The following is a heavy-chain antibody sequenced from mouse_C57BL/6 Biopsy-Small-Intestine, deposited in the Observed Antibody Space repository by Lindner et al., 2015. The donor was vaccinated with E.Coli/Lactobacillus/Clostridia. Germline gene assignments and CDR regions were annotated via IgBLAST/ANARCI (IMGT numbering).Heavy chain of an antibody. V-gene: IGHV6-3*01. CDR3: INWDFDY. CDR1: GFTFSNYW. J-gene: IGHJ2*01. CDR2: IGLKSDNYAT. D-gene: IGHD4-1*01. Sequence: VQLQESGGGLVQPGGSMKLSCVASGFTFSNYWMNWVRQSPERGLEWVAQIGLKSDNYATHYAESVKGRFTISRADSKSSVYLQMNNLRAEDTGIYYCINWDFDYWGQGTTLTVSS.